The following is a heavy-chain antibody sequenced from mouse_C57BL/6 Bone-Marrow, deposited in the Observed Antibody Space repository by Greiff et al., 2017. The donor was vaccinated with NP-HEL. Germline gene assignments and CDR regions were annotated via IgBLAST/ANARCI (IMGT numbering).Heavy chain of an antibody. J-gene: IGHJ2*01. CDR3: ARSDYDVKYYFDY. D-gene: IGHD2-4*01. CDR1: GYAFSSYW. CDR2: IYPGDGDT. Sequence: VKLMESGAELVKPGASVKISCKASGYAFSSYWMNWVKQRPGKGLEWIGQIYPGDGDTNYNGKFKGKATLTADKSSSTAYMQLSILTSEDSAVYFCARSDYDVKYYFDYWGQGTTLTVSS. V-gene: IGHV1-80*01.